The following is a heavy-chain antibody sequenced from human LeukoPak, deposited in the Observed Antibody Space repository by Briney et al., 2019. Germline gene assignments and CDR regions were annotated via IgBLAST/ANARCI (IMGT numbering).Heavy chain of an antibody. D-gene: IGHD3-10*01. Sequence: GSLRLSCAASGFTFSTYWMSWVRQAPGKGLEWVANIKQHGSEKYYVDSVKGRFTISRDDAKNSLFLQMNSLRAEDTAVYYCASGSGSYRTPYYYMDVWGTGTTVTVSS. CDR1: GFTFSTYW. CDR3: ASGSGSYRTPYYYMDV. CDR2: IKQHGSEK. J-gene: IGHJ6*03. V-gene: IGHV3-7*03.